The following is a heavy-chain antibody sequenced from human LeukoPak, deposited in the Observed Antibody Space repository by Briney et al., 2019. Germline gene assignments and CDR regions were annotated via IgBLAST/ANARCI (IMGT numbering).Heavy chain of an antibody. CDR2: INPSGGST. CDR3: ARVPLGSCFDY. D-gene: IGHD1-26*01. CDR1: GYTFTSYY. Sequence: ASVKVSCKASGYTFTSYYMHWVRQAPGQGLEWMGIINPSGGSTSYAQKFQGRVTMTRDMSTSTVCMELSSLRSEDTAVYYCARVPLGSCFDYWGQGTLVTVSS. J-gene: IGHJ4*02. V-gene: IGHV1-46*01.